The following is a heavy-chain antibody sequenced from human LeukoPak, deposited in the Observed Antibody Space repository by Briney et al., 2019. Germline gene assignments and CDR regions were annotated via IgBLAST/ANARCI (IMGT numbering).Heavy chain of an antibody. V-gene: IGHV4-61*08. CDR3: ARDRSPEYSSGWYEYYYGMDV. CDR2: IYYSGST. D-gene: IGHD6-19*01. J-gene: IGHJ6*02. Sequence: SETLSLTCAVSGGSISSGGYYWSWIRQPPGKGLEWIGYIYYSGSTNYNPSLKSRVTLSVDTSKNQFSLKLSSVTAADTAVYYCARDRSPEYSSGWYEYYYGMDVWGQGTTVTVSS. CDR1: GGSISSGGYY.